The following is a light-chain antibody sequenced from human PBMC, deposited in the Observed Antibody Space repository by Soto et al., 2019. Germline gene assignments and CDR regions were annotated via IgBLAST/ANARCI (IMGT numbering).Light chain of an antibody. V-gene: IGKV1-5*01. CDR3: QQYHSWPPT. Sequence: DIQMTQSPSTLSASIGDRVTITCRASQSISSCFACYQXKPXKXXXFLIYDASSLESGVPSRFSGSGSGTEFTLTISSLRSEDFAVYYCQQYHSWPPTFGQGTKVDIK. CDR2: DAS. J-gene: IGKJ1*01. CDR1: QSISSC.